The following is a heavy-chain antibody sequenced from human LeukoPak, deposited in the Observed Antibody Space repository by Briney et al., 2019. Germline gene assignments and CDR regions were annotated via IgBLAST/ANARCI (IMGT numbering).Heavy chain of an antibody. J-gene: IGHJ5*02. CDR3: ARLQASRHNREWCFDP. V-gene: IGHV5-51*01. CDR1: GYSFTSYW. D-gene: IGHD2-15*01. CDR2: IYPGDSDT. Sequence: KPGESLKISCKGSGYSFTSYWIGWVRQMPGKGLEWMGIIYPGDSDTRYSPSFQGQVTISADKSISTAYLQWSSLKASDTAMYYCARLQASRHNREWCFDPWGQGTLVTVSS.